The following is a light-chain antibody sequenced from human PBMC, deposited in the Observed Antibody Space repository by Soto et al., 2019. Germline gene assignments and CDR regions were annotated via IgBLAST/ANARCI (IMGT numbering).Light chain of an antibody. J-gene: IGKJ1*01. CDR2: AAS. V-gene: IGKV1-9*01. CDR3: QQLITYPLT. CDR1: QGISSY. Sequence: DIQLTQSPSFLSASVGDRVTITCRASQGISSYLAWYQQLPGKAPKLLILAASTLQSGVPSRFSGSRSGTAFTLTISSLQPEDFATYYCQQLITYPLTFGQGTKVEIK.